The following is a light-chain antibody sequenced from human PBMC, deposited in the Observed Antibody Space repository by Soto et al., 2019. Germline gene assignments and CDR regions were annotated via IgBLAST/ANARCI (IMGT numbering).Light chain of an antibody. CDR3: QQYGDSPFT. J-gene: IGKJ3*01. CDR2: GVS. V-gene: IGKV3-20*01. Sequence: DIVLTQSPGTLSFSPGERATLTCRASQSVSYNCLAWYQQKPGQAPRLLIYGVSSRATGIPDRFSGSGSGTDFTLTISRLEPEDFAVYYCQQYGDSPFTFGHGTKVDLK. CDR1: QSVSYNC.